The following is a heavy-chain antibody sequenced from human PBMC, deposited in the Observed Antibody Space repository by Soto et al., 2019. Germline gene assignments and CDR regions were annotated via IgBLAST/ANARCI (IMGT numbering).Heavy chain of an antibody. D-gene: IGHD6-13*01. CDR1: GGSISSYY. J-gene: IGHJ6*02. CDR2: IYYSGST. V-gene: IGHV4-59*01. Sequence: SETLSLTCTVSGGSISSYYWSWIRQPPGKGLEWIGYIYYSGSTNYNPSLKSRVTISVDTSKNQFSLKLSSVTAADTAVYYCARDSLAAAGDYGMDAWGQRTSVTVSS. CDR3: ARDSLAAAGDYGMDA.